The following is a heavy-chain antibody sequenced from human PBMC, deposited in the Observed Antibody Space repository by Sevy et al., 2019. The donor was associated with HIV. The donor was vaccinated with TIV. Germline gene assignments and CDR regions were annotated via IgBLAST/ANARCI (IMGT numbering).Heavy chain of an antibody. CDR2: INHSGST. Sequence: SETLSLTCAVSGGSFSGYYWSWIRQPPGKGLEWIGEINHSGSTNYNPSLKSRVTISVDTSKNQFSLKLSSVTAADTAVYYCARRCPSMSTWEYYFDYWGQGTLVTVSS. CDR3: ARRCPSMSTWEYYFDY. D-gene: IGHD3-16*01. CDR1: GGSFSGYY. J-gene: IGHJ4*02. V-gene: IGHV4-34*01.